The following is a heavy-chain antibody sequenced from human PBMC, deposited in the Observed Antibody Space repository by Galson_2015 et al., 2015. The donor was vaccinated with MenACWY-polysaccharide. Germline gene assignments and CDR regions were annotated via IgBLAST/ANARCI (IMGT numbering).Heavy chain of an antibody. D-gene: IGHD3-3*01. CDR3: ARDRMGWRGYSDYYYYGMDV. V-gene: IGHV1-69*04. CDR1: GGTFSSYA. J-gene: IGHJ6*02. Sequence: SVKVSCKASGGTFSSYAVSWVRQAPGQGLEWMGRIIPILGIANYAQKFQGRVTITADKSTSTAYMELSSLRSEDTAVYYCARDRMGWRGYSDYYYYGMDVWGQGTTVTASS. CDR2: IIPILGIA.